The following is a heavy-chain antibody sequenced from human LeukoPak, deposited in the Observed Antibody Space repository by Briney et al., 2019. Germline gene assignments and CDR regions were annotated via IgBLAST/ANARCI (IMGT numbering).Heavy chain of an antibody. D-gene: IGHD2-2*01. Sequence: GGSLRLSCAASGFTFSSYWMSWVRQAPGKGLEWVANIKQDGSEKYYVDSVKGRFTISRDNAKNSLYLQMNSLRAEDTAVYYCARVTFGPYCSSTSCQHYYYYYMDVWGKGTTVTVSS. CDR3: ARVTFGPYCSSTSCQHYYYYYMDV. CDR2: IKQDGSEK. J-gene: IGHJ6*03. CDR1: GFTFSSYW. V-gene: IGHV3-7*01.